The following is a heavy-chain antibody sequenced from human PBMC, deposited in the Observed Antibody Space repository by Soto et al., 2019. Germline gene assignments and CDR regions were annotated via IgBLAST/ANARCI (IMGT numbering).Heavy chain of an antibody. D-gene: IGHD2-15*01. Sequence: GASVKVSCKASGYIFTSYGISWVRQAPGQGLEWMGWISAYNGNTNYAQKLQGRVTMTTDTSTSTAYMELRSLRSDDTAVYYCARGASYCSGGSCYSRVPLYGMDVWGQGTTVTVSS. CDR1: GYIFTSYG. CDR2: ISAYNGNT. J-gene: IGHJ6*02. CDR3: ARGASYCSGGSCYSRVPLYGMDV. V-gene: IGHV1-18*01.